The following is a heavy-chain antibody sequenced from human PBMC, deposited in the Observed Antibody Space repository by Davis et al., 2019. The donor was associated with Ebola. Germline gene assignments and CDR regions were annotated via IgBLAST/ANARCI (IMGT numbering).Heavy chain of an antibody. V-gene: IGHV4-59*01. CDR3: ARVPTSGPRGYYFDY. CDR1: GGSISSYY. CDR2: IYYSGST. J-gene: IGHJ4*02. Sequence: SETLSLTCTVSGGSISSYYWSWIRQPPGKGLEWIGYIYYSGSTNYNPSLKSRVTISVDTSKNQFSLKLSSVTAADTAVYYCARVPTSGPRGYYFDYWGQGTLVTVSS. D-gene: IGHD6-19*01.